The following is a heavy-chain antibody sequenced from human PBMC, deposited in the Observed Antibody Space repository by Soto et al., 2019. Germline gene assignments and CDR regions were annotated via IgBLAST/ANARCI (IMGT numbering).Heavy chain of an antibody. J-gene: IGHJ4*02. V-gene: IGHV3-23*01. D-gene: IGHD1-1*01. CDR1: GFTFSSYA. Sequence: EVLLLESGGCLVQPGGSLTLSCAASGFTFSSYAMGWVRQAPGTGLEWVSSISGIGHSTYYADSVKGRFTISRDNSKNTLHLQMNSLRAEDTAVYYCAKRIMSTIGHFDSWGQGTLVTVSS. CDR2: ISGIGHST. CDR3: AKRIMSTIGHFDS.